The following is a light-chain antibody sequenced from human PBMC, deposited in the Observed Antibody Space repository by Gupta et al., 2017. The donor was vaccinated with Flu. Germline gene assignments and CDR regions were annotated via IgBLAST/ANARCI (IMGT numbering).Light chain of an antibody. CDR2: STD. V-gene: IGLV7-43*01. J-gene: IGLJ3*02. CDR1: TGAVTNGYY. Sequence: QTVVTQEPSVTVSPGGTVTLPCASSTGAVTNGYYPNWFQQKPGEAPRALICSTDHKQSWTPARFSGSLLGDKAALTLSDAQPEDEADYYCLLYDGRSQGVFGGGTKLTVL. CDR3: LLYDGRSQGV.